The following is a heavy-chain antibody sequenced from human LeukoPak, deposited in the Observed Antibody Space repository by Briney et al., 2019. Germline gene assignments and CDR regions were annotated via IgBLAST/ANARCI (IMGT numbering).Heavy chain of an antibody. J-gene: IGHJ4*02. CDR1: GDSVSSNSAA. Sequence: SRTLSLTCAISGDSVSSNSAAWNWIRQSPSRGLEWLGRTYYRSKWYNDCAVSMKSRITINPDTSKDQFSLQLNSVTPEDTAVYYCARDAGSGWSSFDYWGQGTLVTVSS. CDR3: ARDAGSGWSSFDY. V-gene: IGHV6-1*01. CDR2: TYYRSKWYN. D-gene: IGHD6-19*01.